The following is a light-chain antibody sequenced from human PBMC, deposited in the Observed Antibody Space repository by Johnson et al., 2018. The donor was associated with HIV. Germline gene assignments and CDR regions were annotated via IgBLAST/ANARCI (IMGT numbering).Light chain of an antibody. Sequence: QSILTQPPSVSAAPGQRVSISCSGSSSNIGNNYVSWYQQVPGTAPKLLIYDNNRRPSGIPDRFSGSKSGTSATLGITGLQTGDEADYFCGTWDSSLRSGGYVFGTGTKVTVL. J-gene: IGLJ1*01. V-gene: IGLV1-51*01. CDR2: DNN. CDR1: SSNIGNNY. CDR3: GTWDSSLRSGGYV.